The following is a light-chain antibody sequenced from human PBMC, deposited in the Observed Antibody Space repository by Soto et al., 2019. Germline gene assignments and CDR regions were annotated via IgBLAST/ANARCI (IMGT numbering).Light chain of an antibody. V-gene: IGKV1-5*01. CDR1: QSIGSW. Sequence: DIQMTQSPSTLSASVGGRVSITCRASQSIGSWLAWYQQKPGKAPKLLIYDASSLESGVPSRFSGSGSATEFILTISSLQPDDFATYHCQHYGGVWTFGQRTKVDI. CDR3: QHYGGVWT. CDR2: DAS. J-gene: IGKJ1*01.